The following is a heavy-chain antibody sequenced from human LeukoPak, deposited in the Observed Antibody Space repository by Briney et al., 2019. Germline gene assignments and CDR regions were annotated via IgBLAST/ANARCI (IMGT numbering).Heavy chain of an antibody. V-gene: IGHV3-30*18. J-gene: IGHJ3*01. CDR3: AKDSQVFGY. Sequence: GGSLRLSCAASGFTFSSYGMHWVRQAPGKGLEWVAVISYDGSNKYYADSVKGRFTISRDNSKNTVFLQMNSLRAEDTAVYYCAKDSQVFGYWGQGTMVTVSS. CDR2: ISYDGSNK. CDR1: GFTFSSYG. D-gene: IGHD3-22*01.